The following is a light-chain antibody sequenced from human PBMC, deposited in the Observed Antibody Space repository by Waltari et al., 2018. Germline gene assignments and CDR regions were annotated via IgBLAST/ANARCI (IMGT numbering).Light chain of an antibody. J-gene: IGKJ2*01. CDR3: MQGRQPGYT. CDR1: QSLLYHGNDY. Sequence: DIVMTQSPLHLPVTPGEPASISCRSRQSLLYHGNDYLSWYVSTPGQVPQCLISLCSSRASWVHDWFSGSVSGTDFTLRIRRVEAEDVGLYYCMQGRQPGYTFGQGTRLEIK. CDR2: LCS. V-gene: IGKV2-28*01.